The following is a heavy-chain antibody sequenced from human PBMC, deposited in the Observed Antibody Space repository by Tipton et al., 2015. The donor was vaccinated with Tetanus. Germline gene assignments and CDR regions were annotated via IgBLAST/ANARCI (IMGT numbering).Heavy chain of an antibody. V-gene: IGHV1-2*02. CDR2: IDPNSGGT. Sequence: QLVQSGAEVKRPGASVKVSCKASGYTFTGYYIYWVRQAPGQGLEWMGWIDPNSGGTNYAQKFQGRVTMTRDTSISTAYTELSSLRSDDTAVYYCARDRGDYIYYGMDVWGPGTTVTVS. CDR3: ARDRGDYIYYGMDV. CDR1: GYTFTGYY. J-gene: IGHJ6*02. D-gene: IGHD3-22*01.